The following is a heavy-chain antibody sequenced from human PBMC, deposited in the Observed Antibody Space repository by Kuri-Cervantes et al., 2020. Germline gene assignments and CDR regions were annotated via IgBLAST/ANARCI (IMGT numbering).Heavy chain of an antibody. D-gene: IGHD3-10*01. CDR1: GFTFSNHW. Sequence: GESLKISCVVSGFTFSNHWMSWVRQGPGKGLEWVASIKEDGSENSYVDSVKGRFTISRDNAKNSLYLQMNSLRAEDTALYYCAKDHHYGSGSFLDYWGQGTLVTVSS. V-gene: IGHV3-7*03. CDR2: IKEDGSEN. CDR3: AKDHHYGSGSFLDY. J-gene: IGHJ4*02.